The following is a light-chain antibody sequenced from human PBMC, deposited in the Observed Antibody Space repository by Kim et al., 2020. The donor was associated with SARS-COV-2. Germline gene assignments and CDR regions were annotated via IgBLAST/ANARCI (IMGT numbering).Light chain of an antibody. V-gene: IGKV3-15*01. J-gene: IGKJ4*01. CDR3: QQYDDWPLT. Sequence: VSPGEGAALSCRASQSVNSHLAWYQQKPGQAPRLLIYAGSTRATGIPARFSGSGSGTEFTLTISGLQSEDFAVYYCQQYDDWPLTFGGGTKVDIK. CDR1: QSVNSH. CDR2: AGS.